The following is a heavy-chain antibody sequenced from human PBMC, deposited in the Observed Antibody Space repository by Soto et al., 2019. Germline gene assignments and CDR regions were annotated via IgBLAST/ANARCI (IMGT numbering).Heavy chain of an antibody. Sequence: EVLLVESGGGLVQPGGSLRLSCAASGFTFSNYRMSWVRQAPGKGLEWVARIKEHGSERYYVPSVRGRVTISRDNAKNSLTLQLNSLRADDTAVYYCASLNVSTAWDFWGPGTLVSVAS. J-gene: IGHJ4*01. CDR1: GFTFSNYR. CDR2: IKEHGSER. D-gene: IGHD2-21*02. CDR3: ASLNVSTAWDF. V-gene: IGHV3-7*03.